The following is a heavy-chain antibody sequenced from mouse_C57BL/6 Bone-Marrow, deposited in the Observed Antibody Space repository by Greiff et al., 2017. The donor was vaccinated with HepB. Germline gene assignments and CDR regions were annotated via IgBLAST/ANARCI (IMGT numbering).Heavy chain of an antibody. J-gene: IGHJ1*03. CDR3: ARGGYYGIRGYFDV. V-gene: IGHV3-6*01. Sequence: ESGPGLVKPSQSLSLTCSVTGYSITSGYYWNWIRQFPGNKLEWMGYISYDGSNNYNPSLKNRISITRDTSKNQFFLKLNSVTTEDTATYYCARGGYYGIRGYFDVWGTGTTVTVSS. D-gene: IGHD1-1*01. CDR2: ISYDGSN. CDR1: GYSITSGYY.